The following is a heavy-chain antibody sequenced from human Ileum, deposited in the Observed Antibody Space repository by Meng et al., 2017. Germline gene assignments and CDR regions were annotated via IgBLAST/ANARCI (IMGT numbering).Heavy chain of an antibody. CDR2: INAGNGNN. D-gene: IGHD1-1*01. CDR3: ARENDNWNYFDY. Sequence: QVQLVQSGTEGKKAGASVKVSCTASGYTFRNYPLHWVLQAPGQRPEWMGWINAGNGNNKISQKFQGRITITSATSATAYMELSSLRSEDTAVYFCARENDNWNYFDYWGQGSLVTVSS. J-gene: IGHJ4*02. V-gene: IGHV1-3*01. CDR1: GYTFRNYP.